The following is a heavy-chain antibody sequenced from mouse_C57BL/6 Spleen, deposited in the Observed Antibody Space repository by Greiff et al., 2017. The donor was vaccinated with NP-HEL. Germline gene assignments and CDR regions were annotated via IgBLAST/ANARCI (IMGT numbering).Heavy chain of an antibody. CDR2: IDPSDSDT. Sequence: QVQLQQPGAELVRPGSSVKLSCKASGYTFTSYWMHWVKQRPIQGLEWIGNIDPSDSDTHYNQKFKDKATLTVDKSSSTAYMQLSSLTSEDSAVYYCARNYYGSSYGFAYWGQGTLVTVSA. V-gene: IGHV1-52*01. J-gene: IGHJ3*01. D-gene: IGHD1-1*01. CDR1: GYTFTSYW. CDR3: ARNYYGSSYGFAY.